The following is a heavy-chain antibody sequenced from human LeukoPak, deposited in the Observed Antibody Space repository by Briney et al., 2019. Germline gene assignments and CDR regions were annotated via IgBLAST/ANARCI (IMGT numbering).Heavy chain of an antibody. J-gene: IGHJ3*02. CDR1: GFTFSSYA. V-gene: IGHV3-9*01. Sequence: PGGSLRLSCAASGFTFSSYAMSWVRQAPGKGLGWVSGITWNSGIRGYADSVKGRFIISRDNAKNSLYLQMNSLRPEDTALYYCAKDNRLHYLDSSGYYYYWGAFDIWGQGTMVTVSS. CDR2: ITWNSGIR. CDR3: AKDNRLHYLDSSGYYYYWGAFDI. D-gene: IGHD3-22*01.